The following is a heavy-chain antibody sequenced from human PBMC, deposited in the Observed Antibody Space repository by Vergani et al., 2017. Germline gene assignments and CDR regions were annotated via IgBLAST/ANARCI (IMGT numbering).Heavy chain of an antibody. CDR1: GASIRSSNYY. CDR3: ARHSTVEWLVKLGWIDP. CDR2: IYYSGST. D-gene: IGHD6-19*01. J-gene: IGHJ5*02. Sequence: QLQLQESGPGLVKPSATLSLTCSVSGASIRSSNYYWGWIRQPPGKGLEWIASIYYSGSTYSHPSLKSRVTISVDTSKNQFSLKLSSVTAADTAVYFWARHSTVEWLVKLGWIDPWGQGILVTVSS. V-gene: IGHV4-39*01.